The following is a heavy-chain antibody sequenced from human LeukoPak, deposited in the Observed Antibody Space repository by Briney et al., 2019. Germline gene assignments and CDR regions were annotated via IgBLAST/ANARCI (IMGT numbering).Heavy chain of an antibody. CDR1: GGSISSYY. D-gene: IGHD2-15*01. CDR3: ARDGNGSRAFDY. CDR2: IYTSGST. V-gene: IGHV4-4*07. J-gene: IGHJ4*02. Sequence: SSETLSLTCSVSGGSISSYYRSWIRQPAGKGLEWIGRIYTSGSTNYNPSLKSRVTISVDKSNNQFSLNLTSVTAADTAVYYCARDGNGSRAFDYWGQGTLVTVFS.